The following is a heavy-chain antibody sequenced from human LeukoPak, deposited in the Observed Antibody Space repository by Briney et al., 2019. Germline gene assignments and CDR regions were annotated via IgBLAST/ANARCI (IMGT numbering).Heavy chain of an antibody. V-gene: IGHV3-30*04. CDR2: ISYDGSNK. D-gene: IGHD6-13*01. CDR3: AKAGWDSSSWYVDY. J-gene: IGHJ4*02. CDR1: GFTFSSYA. Sequence: GGSLRLSCAASGFTFSSYAMHWVRQAPGKGLEWVAVISYDGSNKYYADSVKGRFTISRDNSKNTLYLQMNSLRAEDTAVYYCAKAGWDSSSWYVDYWGQGTLVTVSS.